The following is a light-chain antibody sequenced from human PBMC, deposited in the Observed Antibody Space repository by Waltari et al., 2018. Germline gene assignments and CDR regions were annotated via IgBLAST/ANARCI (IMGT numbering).Light chain of an antibody. CDR1: QTVLYNYNNKNH. V-gene: IGKV4-1*01. CDR2: WGS. J-gene: IGKJ2*01. Sequence: DIVMTQSPDSLAVSLGERATTNCKSIQTVLYNYNNKNHLAWFQQKPGQPPKLLISWGSTRESGVPDRFSGSGSGTAFTLTISNLQAEDEAVYYCQQYFSYPRTFGLGTKVEI. CDR3: QQYFSYPRT.